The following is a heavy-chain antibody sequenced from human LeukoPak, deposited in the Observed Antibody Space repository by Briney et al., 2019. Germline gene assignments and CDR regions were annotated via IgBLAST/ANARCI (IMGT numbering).Heavy chain of an antibody. V-gene: IGHV1-24*01. CDR3: ATRDPHIVVVPAAKVGYYGMDA. J-gene: IGHJ6*02. D-gene: IGHD2-2*01. Sequence: ASVKVSCKVSGYTLTELSMHWVRQAPGKGLEWMGGFDPEDGETIYAQKFQGRVTMTEDTSTDTAYMELSSLRSEDTAVYYCATRDPHIVVVPAAKVGYYGMDAWGQGTTVTVSS. CDR2: FDPEDGET. CDR1: GYTLTELS.